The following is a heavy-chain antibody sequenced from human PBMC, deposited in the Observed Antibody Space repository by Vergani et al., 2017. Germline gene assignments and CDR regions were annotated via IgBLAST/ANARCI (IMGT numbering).Heavy chain of an antibody. CDR1: GGTFSSYA. CDR2: IIPICGTA. V-gene: IGHV1-69*01. D-gene: IGHD3-9*01. Sequence: QVQLVQSGAEVKKPGSSVKVSCKASGGTFSSYAISWVRQAPGQGLEWMGGIIPICGTANYAQKFQGRVTITADESTSTAYMELSSLRSEDTAVYYCARGAHSDILAGYALSPNNWFDPWGQGTLVTVSS. J-gene: IGHJ5*02. CDR3: ARGAHSDILAGYALSPNNWFDP.